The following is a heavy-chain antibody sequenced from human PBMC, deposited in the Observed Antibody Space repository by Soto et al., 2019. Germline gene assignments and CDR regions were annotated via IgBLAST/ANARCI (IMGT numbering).Heavy chain of an antibody. CDR3: ARGNGAEAHYDFWSGYYGLYYYYGMDV. CDR1: GYTFTGYY. J-gene: IGHJ6*02. Sequence: ASVKVSCKASGYTFTGYYMHWVRQAPGQGLEWMGWINPNSGGTNYAQKFQGRVTMTRDTSISTAYMELSRLRSDDTAVYYCARGNGAEAHYDFWSGYYGLYYYYGMDVWGQGTTVTVSS. D-gene: IGHD3-3*01. V-gene: IGHV1-2*02. CDR2: INPNSGGT.